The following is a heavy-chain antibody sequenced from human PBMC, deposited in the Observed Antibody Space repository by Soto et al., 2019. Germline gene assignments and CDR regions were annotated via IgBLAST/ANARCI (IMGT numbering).Heavy chain of an antibody. Sequence: QAQLVESGGGVVQPGRSLRLSCAASGFAFSSYGMHWVRQAPGTGLEWVAVISYDGSLQHYADSVKGRFTISRDNSKNMVFQQMSSLTAVDTAVYYCVSDRGYGHASVPYSWGQGTLVSVS. J-gene: IGHJ4*02. CDR1: GFAFSSYG. CDR2: ISYDGSLQ. CDR3: VSDRGYGHASVPYS. D-gene: IGHD5-18*01. V-gene: IGHV3-30*03.